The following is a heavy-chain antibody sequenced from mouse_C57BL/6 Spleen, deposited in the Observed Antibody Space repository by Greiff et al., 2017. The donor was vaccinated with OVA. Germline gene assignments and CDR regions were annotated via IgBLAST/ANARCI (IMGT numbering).Heavy chain of an antibody. CDR2: ISDGGSYT. Sequence: EVKLVESGGGLVKPGGSLKLSCAASGFTFSSYAMPWVRQTPEQRLEWVATISDGGSYTNYPDNVKGRFTISRDNAKNSLYLQMSHLKSEDTARYYCARAGGAMDYWGQGTSVTVSS. V-gene: IGHV5-4*03. J-gene: IGHJ4*01. CDR3: ARAGGAMDY. CDR1: GFTFSSYA.